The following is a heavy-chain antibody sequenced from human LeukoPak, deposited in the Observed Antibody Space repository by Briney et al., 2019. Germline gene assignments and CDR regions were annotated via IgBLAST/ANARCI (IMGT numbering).Heavy chain of an antibody. CDR3: ARRNYYYYYAMDV. J-gene: IGHJ6*02. D-gene: IGHD4-11*01. Sequence: GGSLRLSCAASGFTFSSYEITWVRQAPGKGLEWVSYISVSGGPKYYADSVKGRFNISRDNAKDSLYLQMNSLRAEDTAVYYCARRNYYYYYAMDVWGQGTTVTVSS. CDR2: ISVSGGPK. CDR1: GFTFSSYE. V-gene: IGHV3-48*03.